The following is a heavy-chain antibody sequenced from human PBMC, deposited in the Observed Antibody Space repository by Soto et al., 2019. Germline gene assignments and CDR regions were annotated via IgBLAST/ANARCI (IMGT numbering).Heavy chain of an antibody. Sequence: EVQLVESGGGLVQPGGSLRLSCAASGFTFSSYWMSWVRQAPGKGLEWVANIKQDGSEKYYVDSVKGRFPISRDNAQNSLYMHMNSLRAEDTAVYYCARVRTRGYSSTTLNWFDPWGQGTLVTVSS. D-gene: IGHD5-18*01. CDR2: IKQDGSEK. CDR3: ARVRTRGYSSTTLNWFDP. J-gene: IGHJ5*02. V-gene: IGHV3-7*05. CDR1: GFTFSSYW.